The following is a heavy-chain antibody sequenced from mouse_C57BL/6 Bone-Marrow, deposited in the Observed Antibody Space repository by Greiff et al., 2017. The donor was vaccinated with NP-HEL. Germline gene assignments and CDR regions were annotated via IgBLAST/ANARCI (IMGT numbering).Heavy chain of an antibody. Sequence: QVQLKQPGAELVKPGASVTLSCKASGYTFTSYWMHWVKQRPGQGLEWIGMIHPNSGSTNYNEKFKSKATLTVDKSSSTAYMQLSSLSSEGSAVYYCARNSYGCYYFDYWGQGTTLTVSS. J-gene: IGHJ2*01. V-gene: IGHV1-64*01. CDR1: GYTFTSYW. CDR2: IHPNSGST. D-gene: IGHD1-1*01. CDR3: ARNSYGCYYFDY.